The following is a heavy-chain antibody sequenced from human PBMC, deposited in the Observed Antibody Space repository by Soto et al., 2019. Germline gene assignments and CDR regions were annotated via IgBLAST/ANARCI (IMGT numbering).Heavy chain of an antibody. J-gene: IGHJ6*02. CDR3: AREEYSSFFDYYGMDV. CDR1: GGSISSGGYY. CDR2: IYYSGST. Sequence: SETLSLTCTVSGGSISSGGYYWSWIRQHPGKGLEWIGYIYYSGSTYYNPSLKSRVTISVDTSKNQFSLKLSSVTAADTAVYYCAREEYSSFFDYYGMDVWGQGTTVTVPS. D-gene: IGHD6-6*01. V-gene: IGHV4-31*03.